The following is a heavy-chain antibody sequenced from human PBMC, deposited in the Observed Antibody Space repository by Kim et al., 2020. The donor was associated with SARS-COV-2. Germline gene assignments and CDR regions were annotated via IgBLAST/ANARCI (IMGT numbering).Heavy chain of an antibody. D-gene: IGHD3-22*01. CDR3: ANHITMIVVVPPH. Sequence: YADSVKGRFTISRDNSKNTLYLQMNSLRAEDTAVYYCANHITMIVVVPPHWGQGTLVTVSS. V-gene: IGHV3-23*01. J-gene: IGHJ4*02.